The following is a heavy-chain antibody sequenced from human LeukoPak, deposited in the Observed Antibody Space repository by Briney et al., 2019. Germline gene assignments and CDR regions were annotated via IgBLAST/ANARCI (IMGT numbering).Heavy chain of an antibody. J-gene: IGHJ4*02. CDR2: ISYDGSNK. Sequence: GGSLRLSCVGSGFSLSDYWMHWVRQAPGKGLEWVAVISYDGSNKYYADSVKGRFTISRDNSKNTLYLQMNSLRAEDTAVYYCAKDQEYSSSWSPFDYWGQGTLVTVSS. CDR1: GFSLSDYW. D-gene: IGHD6-13*01. CDR3: AKDQEYSSSWSPFDY. V-gene: IGHV3-30*18.